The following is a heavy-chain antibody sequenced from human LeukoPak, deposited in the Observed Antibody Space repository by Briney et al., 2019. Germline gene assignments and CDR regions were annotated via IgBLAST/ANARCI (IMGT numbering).Heavy chain of an antibody. Sequence: GGSLRLSCAASGFTFSSYGMHWVRQAPGKGLEWVAVISYDGSNKYYADSVKGRFTISRDNSKNTLYLHMNSLRAEDTAVYYCAKAHDYGDLVLYYYYGMDVWGQGTTVTVSS. D-gene: IGHD4-17*01. CDR2: ISYDGSNK. V-gene: IGHV3-30*18. J-gene: IGHJ6*02. CDR3: AKAHDYGDLVLYYYYGMDV. CDR1: GFTFSSYG.